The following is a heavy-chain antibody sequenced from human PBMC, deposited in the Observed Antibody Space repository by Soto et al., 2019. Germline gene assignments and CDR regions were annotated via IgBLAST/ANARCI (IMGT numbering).Heavy chain of an antibody. D-gene: IGHD1-20*01. CDR3: TTDSYITIAIIRVDY. J-gene: IGHJ4*01. CDR2: IKSKTDGGTT. Sequence: GSLRLSRAASGLTSSNAWINWVRQAPGKGLEWVGRIKSKTDGGTTDFAASVKGRFAISRDDSKNMVYLQMNSLKTEDTAVYYCTTDSYITIAIIRVDYWGHGTLVTVSS. CDR1: GLTSSNAW. V-gene: IGHV3-15*07.